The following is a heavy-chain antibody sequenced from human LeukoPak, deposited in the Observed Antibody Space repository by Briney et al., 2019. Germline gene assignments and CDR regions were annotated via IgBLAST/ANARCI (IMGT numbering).Heavy chain of an antibody. V-gene: IGHV3-11*04. CDR1: GFTFSDYY. D-gene: IGHD5-24*01. J-gene: IGHJ4*02. CDR3: ARDSARLEMATPDY. CDR2: ISSSGSTI. Sequence: PGGSLRLSCAASGFTFSDYYMSWIRQAPGKGLEWVSYISSSGSTIYYADSVKGRFTISRDNAKNSLYLQMNSLRAEDTAVYYCARDSARLEMATPDYWGQGTLVTVSS.